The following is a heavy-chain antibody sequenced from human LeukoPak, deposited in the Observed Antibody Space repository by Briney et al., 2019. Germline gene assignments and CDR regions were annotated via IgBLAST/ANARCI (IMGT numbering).Heavy chain of an antibody. CDR2: IYYSETT. V-gene: IGHV4-31*03. Sequence: SETLSLTCTVSGDSISSCGYYWRWIRPHPGKGLEWIGYIYYSETTAYNPSLKSRLTISVDTSKNQFSLKLSSVTAADTAVYYCARMTGGNAFDIWGQGTVVTVSS. CDR3: ARMTGGNAFDI. CDR1: GDSISSCGYY. D-gene: IGHD3-16*01. J-gene: IGHJ3*02.